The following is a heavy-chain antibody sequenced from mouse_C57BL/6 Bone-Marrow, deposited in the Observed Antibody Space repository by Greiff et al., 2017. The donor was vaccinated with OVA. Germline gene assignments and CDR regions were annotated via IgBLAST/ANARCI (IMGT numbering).Heavy chain of an antibody. V-gene: IGHV5-16*01. J-gene: IGHJ2*01. D-gene: IGHD2-3*01. CDR2: INYDGSST. CDR1: GFTFSDYY. Sequence: EVMLVESEGGLVQPGSSMKLSCTASGFTFSDYYMAWVRQVPEKGLEWVANINYDGSSTYYLDSLKSRFIISRDNAKNILYLQMSSLKSEDTATYYCARMGYSGFDYWGQGTTLTVSS. CDR3: ARMGYSGFDY.